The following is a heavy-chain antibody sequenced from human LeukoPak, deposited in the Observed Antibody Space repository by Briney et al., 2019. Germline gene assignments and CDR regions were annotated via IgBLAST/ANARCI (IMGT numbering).Heavy chain of an antibody. J-gene: IGHJ3*02. CDR1: GFTFSSYA. V-gene: IGHV3-30-3*01. CDR3: ARDSDYGGNSPNAFDI. D-gene: IGHD4-23*01. CDR2: ISYDGSNK. Sequence: XGSLRLSCAASGFTFSSYAMHWVRQAPGKGLEWVAVISYDGSNKYYADSVKGRFTISRDNSKNTLYLQMNSLRAEDTAVYYCARDSDYGGNSPNAFDIWGQGTMVTVSS.